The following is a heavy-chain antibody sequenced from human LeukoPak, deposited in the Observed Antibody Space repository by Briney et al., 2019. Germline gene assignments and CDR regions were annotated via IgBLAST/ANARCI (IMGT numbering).Heavy chain of an antibody. CDR1: GGSISSSNW. J-gene: IGHJ4*02. D-gene: IGHD3-22*01. Sequence: PSGTLSLTCAVSGGSISSSNWWSWVRQPPGKGLEWIGEIYHSGSTNYNPSLKSRVTISVDKSKNQFSLKLSSVTAADTAVYYCARSPGDYFDSCGYFDYWGQGTLVTVSS. V-gene: IGHV4-4*02. CDR2: IYHSGST. CDR3: ARSPGDYFDSCGYFDY.